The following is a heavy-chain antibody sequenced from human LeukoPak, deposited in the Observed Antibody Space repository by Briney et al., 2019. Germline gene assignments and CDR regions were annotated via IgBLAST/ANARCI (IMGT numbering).Heavy chain of an antibody. CDR1: GDSVSSNSAA. V-gene: IGHV6-1*01. D-gene: IGHD6-19*01. Sequence: SQTLSLTCAISGDSVSSNSAAWNWIRRSPSRGLEWLGRTYYRSKWYNDYAVSVKSRITINPDTSKNQFSLQLNSVTPEDTAVYYCARSGLKGYSGWYGNSLWNYYMDVWGKGTTVTVSS. J-gene: IGHJ6*03. CDR2: TYYRSKWYN. CDR3: ARSGLKGYSGWYGNSLWNYYMDV.